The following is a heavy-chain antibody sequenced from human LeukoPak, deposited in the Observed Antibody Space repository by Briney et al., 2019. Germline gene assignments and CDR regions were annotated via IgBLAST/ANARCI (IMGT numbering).Heavy chain of an antibody. V-gene: IGHV5-51*01. Sequence: GASVKISCKGSGYLFTSYWIGWVRQMPGKGLEWMGIIYPGDSDTRYSPSFQGQVTISADKSNSTAYLQWSSLKASDTAMYYCASPKFHSSGWTLDYWGQGTLVTVSS. D-gene: IGHD6-19*01. CDR3: ASPKFHSSGWTLDY. CDR2: IYPGDSDT. CDR1: GYLFTSYW. J-gene: IGHJ4*02.